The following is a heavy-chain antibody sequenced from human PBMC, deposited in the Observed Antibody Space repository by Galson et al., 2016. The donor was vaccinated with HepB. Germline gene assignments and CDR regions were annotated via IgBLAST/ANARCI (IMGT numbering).Heavy chain of an antibody. CDR3: AKGAYSLPENFQH. D-gene: IGHD2-15*01. CDR1: GFTFSSYA. Sequence: SLRLSCAASGFTFSSYAMNWVRRPPGKGLEWVSSISGSGGTTYYADSLKGRFTISRDNSKSTLYLQMNSLRAENTAVYYCAKGAYSLPENFQHWGQGTLVTVSS. J-gene: IGHJ1*01. V-gene: IGHV3-23*01. CDR2: ISGSGGTT.